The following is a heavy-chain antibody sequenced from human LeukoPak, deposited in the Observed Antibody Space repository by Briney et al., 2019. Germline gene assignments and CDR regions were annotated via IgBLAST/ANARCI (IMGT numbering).Heavy chain of an antibody. V-gene: IGHV3-23*01. Sequence: QPGGSLRLSCAASEFTFSSYAMSWVRQAPGKGLDWVSAISGSGGSTYYADSVKGRFTISRDNSRNTLYLQMNSLRAEDTAVYYCAKDQFDSISTIVWGQGTLVTVSS. J-gene: IGHJ4*02. CDR2: ISGSGGST. D-gene: IGHD3-22*01. CDR1: EFTFSSYA. CDR3: AKDQFDSISTIV.